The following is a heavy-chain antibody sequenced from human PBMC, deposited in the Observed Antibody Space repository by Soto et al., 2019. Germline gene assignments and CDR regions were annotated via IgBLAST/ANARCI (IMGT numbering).Heavy chain of an antibody. Sequence: PGGSLRLACAASGFSLSDHYIDWVRQAPGKGLEWVGRSRDKAQGYSTEYAESVKGRFTTSRDDSKNSVLLQMNSLKTEDTAVYYCTTPIHTFGELGYGMDVWGQGTTVTVSS. CDR2: SRDKAQGYST. CDR1: GFSLSDHY. CDR3: TTPIHTFGELGYGMDV. D-gene: IGHD3-10*01. V-gene: IGHV3-72*01. J-gene: IGHJ6*02.